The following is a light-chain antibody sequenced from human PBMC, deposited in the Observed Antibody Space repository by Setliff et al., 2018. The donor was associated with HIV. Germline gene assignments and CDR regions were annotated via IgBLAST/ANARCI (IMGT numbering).Light chain of an antibody. J-gene: IGLJ1*01. V-gene: IGLV2-14*01. Sequence: QSALTQPASVSGSPGQSITVSCTDIDPYNSVSWYQQLPGKAPKLILYEVSVRPSGISHRFAGSKSDNTASLTISGLEAEDEGSYYCSSYTSSGAPSYVFGTGTKVTVL. CDR3: SSYTSSGAPSYV. CDR1: IDPYNS. CDR2: EVS.